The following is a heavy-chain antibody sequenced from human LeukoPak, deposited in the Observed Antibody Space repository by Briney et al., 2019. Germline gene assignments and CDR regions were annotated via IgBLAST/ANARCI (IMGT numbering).Heavy chain of an antibody. Sequence: PGGSLRLSCAASGFTFSSYSVNWVRQAPGKGLEWVSYISSSSSTIYYADSVKGRFTISRDNAKNSLYLQMNSLRAEDTAVYYCARAGEWELLFYWGQGTLVTVSS. CDR3: ARAGEWELLFY. D-gene: IGHD1-26*01. V-gene: IGHV3-48*01. CDR1: GFTFSSYS. J-gene: IGHJ4*02. CDR2: ISSSSSTI.